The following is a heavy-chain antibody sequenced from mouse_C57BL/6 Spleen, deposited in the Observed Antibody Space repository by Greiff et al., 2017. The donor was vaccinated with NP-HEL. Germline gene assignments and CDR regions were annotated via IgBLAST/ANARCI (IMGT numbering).Heavy chain of an antibody. D-gene: IGHD3-3*01. Sequence: VQLQQSGAELVRPGASVKLSCKASGYTFTDYYINWVKQRLGQGLEWIARIYPGSGNTYYNEKFKGKATLTAEKSSSTAYMQLSSLTSEDSAVYFCAREDRDYFDYWGQGTTLTVSS. CDR2: IYPGSGNT. CDR1: GYTFTDYY. V-gene: IGHV1-76*01. CDR3: AREDRDYFDY. J-gene: IGHJ2*01.